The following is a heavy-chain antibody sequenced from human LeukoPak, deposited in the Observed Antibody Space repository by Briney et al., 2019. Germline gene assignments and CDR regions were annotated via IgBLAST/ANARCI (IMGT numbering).Heavy chain of an antibody. Sequence: GGSLRLSCAASGFTFSSYSMNWVRQAPGKGLEWVSSISSSSSYIYYADSVKGRFTISRDNAKNSLYLQMNSLRAEDTAVYYCAKEGQWLVTYYFDYWGQGTLVTVSS. D-gene: IGHD6-19*01. V-gene: IGHV3-21*01. CDR3: AKEGQWLVTYYFDY. CDR2: ISSSSSYI. CDR1: GFTFSSYS. J-gene: IGHJ4*02.